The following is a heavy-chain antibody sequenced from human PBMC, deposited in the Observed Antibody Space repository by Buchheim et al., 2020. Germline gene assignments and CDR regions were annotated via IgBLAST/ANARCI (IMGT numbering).Heavy chain of an antibody. CDR2: ISGGGGST. Sequence: EVQLLESGGGLVQPGGSMRLSCAASGFTFSSYAMSWGRQAPGKGLEWVSAISGGGGSTYSADSVKGRFTISSDNSQNTLYLQMNSLRAEDTAVYYCAKDGGNCGGDCYAPLPFDYWGQGTL. V-gene: IGHV3-23*01. CDR3: AKDGGNCGGDCYAPLPFDY. CDR1: GFTFSSYA. J-gene: IGHJ4*02. D-gene: IGHD2-21*02.